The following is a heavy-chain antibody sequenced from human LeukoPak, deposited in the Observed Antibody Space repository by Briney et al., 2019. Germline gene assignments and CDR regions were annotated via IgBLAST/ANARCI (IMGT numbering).Heavy chain of an antibody. D-gene: IGHD6-13*01. J-gene: IGHJ4*02. CDR2: IYYNDNT. V-gene: IGHV4-39*07. CDR1: GGSISSSYF. Sequence: SETLSLTCTVSGGSISSSYFWGWIRQPPGKGLEWIGSIYYNDNTYYNPSLKSGVTISLDTSKNQFSLKLTSVTAADTAVYYCARVRSSSWVGYFGYWGQGTLVTVSS. CDR3: ARVRSSSWVGYFGY.